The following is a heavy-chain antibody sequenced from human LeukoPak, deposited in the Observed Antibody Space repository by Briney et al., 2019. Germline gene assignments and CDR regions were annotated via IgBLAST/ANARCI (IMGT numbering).Heavy chain of an antibody. D-gene: IGHD3-10*01. V-gene: IGHV3-23*01. CDR1: GFTVSSNS. CDR3: AKDGRREWFGELISFFDY. J-gene: IGHJ4*02. CDR2: ISPGGGPT. Sequence: GGSLRLSCTVSGFTVSSNSMSWVRQAPGKGLEWVSGISPGGGPTYYADSVKGRFTISRDNSKNTLYLQMNSLRAEDTAVYYCAKDGRREWFGELISFFDYWGQGTLVTVSS.